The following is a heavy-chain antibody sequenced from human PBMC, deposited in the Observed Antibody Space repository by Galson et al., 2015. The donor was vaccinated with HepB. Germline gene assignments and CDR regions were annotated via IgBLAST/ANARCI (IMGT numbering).Heavy chain of an antibody. J-gene: IGHJ3*02. CDR2: ISGSGGST. D-gene: IGHD3-22*01. V-gene: IGHV3-23*01. CDR3: AKDSSGIHGGLDAFDI. Sequence: SLRLSCAASGFTFSSYAMSWVRQAPGKGLEWVSAISGSGGSTYYADSVKGRFTISRDNSKNTLYLQMNSLRAEDTAVYYCAKDSSGIHGGLDAFDIWGQGTMVTVSS. CDR1: GFTFSSYA.